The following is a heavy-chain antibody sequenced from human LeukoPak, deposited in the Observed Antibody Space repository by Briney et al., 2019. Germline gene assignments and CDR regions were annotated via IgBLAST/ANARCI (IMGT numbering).Heavy chain of an antibody. CDR3: ARQRAGWELGTIDY. CDR1: GGSISSYY. J-gene: IGHJ4*02. D-gene: IGHD1-26*01. Sequence: PSETLSLTCTVSGGSISSYYWSWIRQPPGKGLEWIGYIYTSGSTNYNPSLKSRVTISVDTSKNQFSLKLSSVTAADTAVYYCARQRAGWELGTIDYWGQGTLVTVSS. CDR2: IYTSGST. V-gene: IGHV4-4*09.